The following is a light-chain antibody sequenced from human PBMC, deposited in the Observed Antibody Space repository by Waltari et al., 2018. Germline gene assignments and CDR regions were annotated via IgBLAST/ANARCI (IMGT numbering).Light chain of an antibody. V-gene: IGKV3-11*01. Sequence: EVVLTQSPAILSLSPGERAILPCRASQTVSNFLAWYQQKPGQAPRLLIYDASNRATGIPARFSGSGSGTDFTLTISSLEPEDFAVYYCQQRSNWPPLTFGGGTKVEIK. CDR1: QTVSNF. CDR2: DAS. CDR3: QQRSNWPPLT. J-gene: IGKJ4*01.